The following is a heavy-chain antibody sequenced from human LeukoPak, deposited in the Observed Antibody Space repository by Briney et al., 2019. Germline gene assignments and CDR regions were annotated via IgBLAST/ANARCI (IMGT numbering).Heavy chain of an antibody. J-gene: IGHJ4*02. CDR3: ARDPYGDYVLDY. Sequence: ASVTVSCKASGSTFTSYYMHWVRQARGQGLEWMGIINPSGGSTSYAQKFQGRVTMTRDMSTSTVYMELSSLRSEDTAVYYCARDPYGDYVLDYWGQGTLVTVSS. D-gene: IGHD4-17*01. V-gene: IGHV1-46*01. CDR2: INPSGGST. CDR1: GSTFTSYY.